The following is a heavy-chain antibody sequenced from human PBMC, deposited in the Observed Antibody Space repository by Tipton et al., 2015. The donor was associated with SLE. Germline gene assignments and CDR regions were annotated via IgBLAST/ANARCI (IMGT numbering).Heavy chain of an antibody. V-gene: IGHV4-39*01. CDR3: VSGAVPGAMDV. J-gene: IGHJ6*02. CDR1: GDSMRSDSYY. D-gene: IGHD2-2*01. CDR2: INHIGTT. Sequence: TLSLTCTVSGDSMRSDSYYWGWMRQSPGRGLEWIGEINHIGTTAYNPSLKSRVTIFLDTSKNQFSLKVRPVTAADTAVYYCVSGAVPGAMDVWGQGTTVTVSS.